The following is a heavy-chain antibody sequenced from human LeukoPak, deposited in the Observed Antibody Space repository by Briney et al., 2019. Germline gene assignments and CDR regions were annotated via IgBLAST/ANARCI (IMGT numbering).Heavy chain of an antibody. CDR1: GYTFTSYY. J-gene: IGHJ6*02. Sequence: ASVKVSCKASGYTFTSYYMHWVRQAPGQGLEWMGIINPSGGSTSYAQKFQGRVTMTRDTSTSTVYMELSSLKSEDTAVYYCARDTALVTAPVYYGMGVWCQGTTVTVSS. CDR2: INPSGGST. CDR3: ARDTALVTAPVYYGMGV. V-gene: IGHV1-46*01. D-gene: IGHD5-18*01.